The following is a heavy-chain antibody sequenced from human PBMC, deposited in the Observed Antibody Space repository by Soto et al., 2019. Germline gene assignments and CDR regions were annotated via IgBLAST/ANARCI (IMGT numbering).Heavy chain of an antibody. CDR2: ISGSGGST. CDR1: GFTFSNYA. CDR3: AKGPLDYGSRPEY. J-gene: IGHJ4*02. Sequence: EVQLLESGGGLVQPGGSLRLSCAASGFTFSNYAMIWVRQAPGKRLGWVSGISGSGGSTYYADSVKGRFTIARDNSKNTLYLQVNSLRAEDPAVYYCAKGPLDYGSRPEYWGQGTLVTVSS. D-gene: IGHD3-10*01. V-gene: IGHV3-23*01.